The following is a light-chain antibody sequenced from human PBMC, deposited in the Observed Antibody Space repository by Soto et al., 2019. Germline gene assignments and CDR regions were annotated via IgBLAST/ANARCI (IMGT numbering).Light chain of an antibody. CDR3: QQYGSSLGLT. J-gene: IGKJ4*01. V-gene: IGKV3-20*01. Sequence: EIVLTQSPGTLSLSPGERATLSCRASQSVSSSYLAWYQQKPGQAPRLLIYGASGRATGIPDRFSGSGSGTDFTLTISRLEPEDFAVYYCQQYGSSLGLTIGGGTKVEIK. CDR2: GAS. CDR1: QSVSSSY.